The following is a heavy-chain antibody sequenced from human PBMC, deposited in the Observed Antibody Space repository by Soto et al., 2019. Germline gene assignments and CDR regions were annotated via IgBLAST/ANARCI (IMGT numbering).Heavy chain of an antibody. CDR1: GFTFSSYG. CDR2: ISYDGSNK. V-gene: IGHV3-30*18. J-gene: IGHJ4*02. D-gene: IGHD3-3*01. Sequence: QVQLVESGGGVVQPGRSLRLSCAASGFTFSSYGMHWVRQAPGKGLEWVAVISYDGSNKYYADSVKGRFTISRDNSKNTLYLQMNSLRAEDTAVYYCAKELRFLEWYLNQAGSDYWGQGTLVTVSS. CDR3: AKELRFLEWYLNQAGSDY.